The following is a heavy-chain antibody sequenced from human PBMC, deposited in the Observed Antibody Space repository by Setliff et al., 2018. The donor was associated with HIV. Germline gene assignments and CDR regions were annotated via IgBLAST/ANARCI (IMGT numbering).Heavy chain of an antibody. J-gene: IGHJ6*02. V-gene: IGHV1-46*01. CDR2: INPTGGST. Sequence: ASVKVSCKASGYTFTSYYMHWVRQAPGQGLEWMGIINPTGGSTSYAQNFQGRVTMTRDTSTSTVYMELSSLRSADTAVYYCARGGVCTSSSCGGIYYYGMDVWSQGTTVTVSS. CDR1: GYTFTSYY. CDR3: ARGGVCTSSSCGGIYYYGMDV. D-gene: IGHD2-2*01.